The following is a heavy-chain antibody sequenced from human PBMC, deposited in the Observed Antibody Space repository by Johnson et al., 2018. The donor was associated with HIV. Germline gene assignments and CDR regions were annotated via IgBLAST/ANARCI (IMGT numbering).Heavy chain of an antibody. D-gene: IGHD5-18*01. J-gene: IGHJ3*02. CDR3: AKEDGYSYGSDAFDI. CDR1: GFTFDDYG. Sequence: EVQLVESGGGLIQPGGSLRLSCAASGFTFDDYGMSWVRQAPGKGLEWVSGINWNGGSTGYADSVKGRFTISRDNAKNSLYLQMNSLRAEATAVYYCAKEDGYSYGSDAFDIWGQGTMVTVSS. CDR2: INWNGGST. V-gene: IGHV3-20*04.